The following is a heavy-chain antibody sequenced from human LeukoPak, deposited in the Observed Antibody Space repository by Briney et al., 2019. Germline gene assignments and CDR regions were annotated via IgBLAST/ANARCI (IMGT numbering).Heavy chain of an antibody. J-gene: IGHJ6*04. D-gene: IGHD5-12*01. CDR2: ISIDGTAT. V-gene: IGHV3-74*01. Sequence: GGSLRLSCAASGFTFTDSWMNWVRQGPGKGLVWVSRISIDGTATNYADAVKGRFAISRDNAQNILYLEMNSLRAEDTAVYYCARSGNSGYDKGDVWGKGTTVIVSS. CDR3: ARSGNSGYDKGDV. CDR1: GFTFTDSW.